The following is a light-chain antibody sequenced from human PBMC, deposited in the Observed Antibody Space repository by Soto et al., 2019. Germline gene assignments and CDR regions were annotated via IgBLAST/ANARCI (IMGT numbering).Light chain of an antibody. Sequence: QSVLTQPRSVSGSPGQSVTISCTGTGXVVGAYNYVSWYQQHPGRPPKLLIYGVVRWPSGVPDRFSGSKSGNTASLTISGLQAEDEADYFCCSYAGGYTYLFGTGTKVTVL. CDR1: GXVVGAYNY. CDR2: GVV. J-gene: IGLJ1*01. CDR3: CSYAGGYTYL. V-gene: IGLV2-11*01.